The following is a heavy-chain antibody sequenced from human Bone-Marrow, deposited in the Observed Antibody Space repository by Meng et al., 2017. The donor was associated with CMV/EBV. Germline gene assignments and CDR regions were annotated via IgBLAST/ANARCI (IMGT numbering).Heavy chain of an antibody. D-gene: IGHD6-19*01. J-gene: IGHJ4*02. V-gene: IGHV3-15*01. CDR1: GFTFSNAW. CDR2: IKSKTDGGTT. Sequence: GASLKISCAASGFTFSNAWMSWVRLAPGKGLEWVGRIKSKTDGGTTDYAAPVKGRFTISRDDSKNTVYLQMNSLKTEDTAVYYCTTHRGWWDNWGQGTLVTVSS. CDR3: TTHRGWWDN.